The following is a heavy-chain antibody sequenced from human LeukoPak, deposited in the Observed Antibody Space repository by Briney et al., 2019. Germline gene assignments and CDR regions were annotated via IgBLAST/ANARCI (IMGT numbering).Heavy chain of an antibody. D-gene: IGHD5-24*01. V-gene: IGHV1-8*03. Sequence: ASVKVSCKASGYTFTNYNINWMRQATGHGLEWMGWMNPNTGDTGYAQNFQGRVTITRNISTGTAYMELSSLRSEDTAVYYCASHRDGYNQDYWGQGTLVTVSS. CDR3: ASHRDGYNQDY. CDR2: MNPNTGDT. J-gene: IGHJ4*02. CDR1: GYTFTNYN.